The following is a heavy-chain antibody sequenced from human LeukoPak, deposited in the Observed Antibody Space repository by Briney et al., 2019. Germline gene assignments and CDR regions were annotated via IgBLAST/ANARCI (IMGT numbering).Heavy chain of an antibody. CDR1: GGTFISYA. CDR3: ARGSCSSTSCHPALNWFDP. D-gene: IGHD2-2*01. J-gene: IGHJ5*02. V-gene: IGHV1-69*05. CDR2: IIPIFGTA. Sequence: GASVKVSCKASGGTFISYAISWVRQAPGQGLEWMGGIIPIFGTANYAQKFQGRVTITTHESTSTAYMELTSLRSEDTAVYYCARGSCSSTSCHPALNWFDPWGQGTLVTVSS.